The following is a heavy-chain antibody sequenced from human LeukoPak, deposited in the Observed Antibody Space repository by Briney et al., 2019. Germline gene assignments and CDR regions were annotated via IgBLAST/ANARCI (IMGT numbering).Heavy chain of an antibody. D-gene: IGHD5-18*01. V-gene: IGHV3-21*01. CDR2: ISSSSSYI. CDR3: ARVPPRGYSYGYDYFDY. Sequence: PGRSLRLSCAASGFTFSSYSMNWVRQAPGKGLEWVSSISSSSSYIYYADSVKGRFTISRDNPKNSLYLEMNSLRAEDTAVYYCARVPPRGYSYGYDYFDYWGQGTLVTVSS. CDR1: GFTFSSYS. J-gene: IGHJ4*02.